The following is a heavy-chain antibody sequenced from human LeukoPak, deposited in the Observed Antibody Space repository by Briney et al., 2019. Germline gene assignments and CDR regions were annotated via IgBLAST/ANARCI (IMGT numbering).Heavy chain of an antibody. J-gene: IGHJ6*02. CDR3: ARDPVRGGDYYGMDV. D-gene: IGHD3-10*01. V-gene: IGHV4-59*01. Sequence: PSETLSLTCTVSGGSISSYYWSWIRQPPGKGLEWIGYIYYSGSTNYNPSLKSRVTISVDTSKNQFSLKLSSVTGADTAVYCCARDPVRGGDYYGMDVWGQGTTVTVSS. CDR2: IYYSGST. CDR1: GGSISSYY.